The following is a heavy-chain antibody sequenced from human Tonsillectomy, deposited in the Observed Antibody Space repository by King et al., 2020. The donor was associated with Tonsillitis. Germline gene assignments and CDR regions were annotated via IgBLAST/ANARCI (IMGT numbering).Heavy chain of an antibody. Sequence: VQLQESGPGLVKPSETLSLTCTVSGYSISSGHYWAWLRQPPGKGLEWIGSIYHGWSTYFNPSLKSRVTISVDTSRNQFSLKLTSVTAADTAVYYCARGLGATINWGQGTLVTGSS. CDR1: GYSISSGHY. CDR2: IYHGWST. J-gene: IGHJ1*01. D-gene: IGHD5-12*01. V-gene: IGHV4-38-2*02. CDR3: ARGLGATIN.